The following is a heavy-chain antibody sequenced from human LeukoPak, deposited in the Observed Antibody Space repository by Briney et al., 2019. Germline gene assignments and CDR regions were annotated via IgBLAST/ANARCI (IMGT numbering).Heavy chain of an antibody. Sequence: GGSLRLSCAASGFTVGSKYMNWVRQAPGKGLEWVSSISSSSSYIYYADSVKGRFTISRDNAKNSLYLQMNSLRAEDTAVYYCARDGGYGDYFWGQGTLVTVSS. V-gene: IGHV3-21*01. J-gene: IGHJ4*02. D-gene: IGHD4-17*01. CDR2: ISSSSSYI. CDR1: GFTVGSKY. CDR3: ARDGGYGDYF.